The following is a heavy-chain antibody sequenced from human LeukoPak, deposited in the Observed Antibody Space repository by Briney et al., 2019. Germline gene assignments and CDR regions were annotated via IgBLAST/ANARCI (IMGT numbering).Heavy chain of an antibody. CDR3: AMGSYYYDSSGYAFDY. CDR2: ISYDGSNK. CDR1: GFTFSSYS. Sequence: GGSLRLSCAASGFTFSSYSMNWVRQAPGKGLEWVAVISYDGSNKYYADSVKGRFTISRDNSKNTLYLQMNSLRAEDTAVYYCAMGSYYYDSSGYAFDYWGQGTLVTVSS. D-gene: IGHD3-22*01. J-gene: IGHJ4*02. V-gene: IGHV3-30*03.